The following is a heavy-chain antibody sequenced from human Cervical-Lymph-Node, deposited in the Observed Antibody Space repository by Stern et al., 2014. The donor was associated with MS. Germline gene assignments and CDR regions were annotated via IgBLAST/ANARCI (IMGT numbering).Heavy chain of an antibody. V-gene: IGHV4-59*01. J-gene: IGHJ3*02. CDR1: GGSLSTFY. CDR2: INYKGST. D-gene: IGHD3-22*01. CDR3: GRRDYYDSSGYYDDAFDI. Sequence: QLQLQESGPGLVKPSETLSLTCTVSGGSLSTFYWNWIRQPPGKGLEWIGQINYKGSTNYNPSLKSRVTISVDTSKNQFSLKLSSVTAADTAVYYCGRRDYYDSSGYYDDAFDIWGQGTMVTVSS.